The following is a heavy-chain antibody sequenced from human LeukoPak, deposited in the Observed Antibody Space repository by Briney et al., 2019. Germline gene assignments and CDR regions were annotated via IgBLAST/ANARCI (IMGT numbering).Heavy chain of an antibody. J-gene: IGHJ4*02. D-gene: IGHD5-18*01. V-gene: IGHV3-7*01. CDR3: ARADTTMVDPYIDY. CDR1: GFTFSSYW. Sequence: GGSLRLSCAASGFTFSSYWMGWVRQAPGRGLEWVANIMQDGSEKYYVDSVKGRFTISRDNAKNSLYLQMNSLRAEDTAVYYCARADTTMVDPYIDYWGQGTLVTVSS. CDR2: IMQDGSEK.